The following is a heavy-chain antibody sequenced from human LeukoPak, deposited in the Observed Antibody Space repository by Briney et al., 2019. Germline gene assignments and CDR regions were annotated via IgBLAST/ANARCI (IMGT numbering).Heavy chain of an antibody. Sequence: PGRPLRLSCAASGFTFSSYAMHWVRQAPGKGLEWVSAISGSGGSTYYADSVKGRFTISRDNSKNTLYLQMNSLRAEDTAVYYCALLKERSITIFGVVIRPPTNWFDPWGQGTLVTVSS. CDR2: ISGSGGST. V-gene: IGHV3-23*01. CDR3: ALLKERSITIFGVVIRPPTNWFDP. J-gene: IGHJ5*02. CDR1: GFTFSSYA. D-gene: IGHD3-3*01.